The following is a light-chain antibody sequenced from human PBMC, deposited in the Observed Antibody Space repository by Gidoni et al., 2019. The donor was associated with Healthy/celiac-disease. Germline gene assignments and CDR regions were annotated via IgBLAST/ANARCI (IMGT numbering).Light chain of an antibody. CDR1: SSDFGGYNY. V-gene: IGLV2-14*01. CDR2: EFS. J-gene: IGLJ1*01. CDR3: SSYTSSSTLV. Sequence: QSALTQPASVSGSPGQSITIPCTGTSSDFGGYNYVSCYQQHPSKAPKLMIYEFSNRPSGVSNRFSGSKSGNTASLTISGLQAEDEADYYCSSYTSSSTLVFGTGTKVTVL.